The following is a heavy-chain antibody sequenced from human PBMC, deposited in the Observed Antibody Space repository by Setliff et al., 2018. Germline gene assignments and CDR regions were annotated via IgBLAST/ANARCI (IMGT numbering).Heavy chain of an antibody. CDR3: RFWSSYYKNDY. Sequence: SETLSLTCSVSGGSISSGSYYWGWIRQSPGKGLEWIGSMYYSGSTNYNPSLNSRVSVSVDTPTNQFSLKVFSVTAADTAVYYCRFWSSYYKNDYWAQGTLVTVSS. CDR2: MYYSGST. J-gene: IGHJ4*02. D-gene: IGHD3-3*01. V-gene: IGHV4-39*07. CDR1: GGSISSGSYY.